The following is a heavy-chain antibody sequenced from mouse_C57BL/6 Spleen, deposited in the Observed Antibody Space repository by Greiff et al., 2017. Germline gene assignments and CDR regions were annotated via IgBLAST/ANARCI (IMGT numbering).Heavy chain of an antibody. CDR1: GYAFSSYW. CDR2: IYPGDGDT. J-gene: IGHJ1*03. D-gene: IGHD2-5*01. Sequence: LVKPGASVKISCQASGYAFSSYWMNWVKQRPGKGLEWIGQIYPGDGDTNYNGKFKGKATLTADKSSSTAYMQLSSLTSEDSAVYFCARKGGLYSNYGDWYFDVWGTGTTVTVSS. CDR3: ARKGGLYSNYGDWYFDV. V-gene: IGHV1-80*01.